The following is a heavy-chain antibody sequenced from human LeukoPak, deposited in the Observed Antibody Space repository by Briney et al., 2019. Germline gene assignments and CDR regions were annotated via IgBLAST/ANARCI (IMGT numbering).Heavy chain of an antibody. D-gene: IGHD2-2*01. J-gene: IGHJ4*02. CDR2: ISGSGGST. V-gene: IGHV3-23*01. CDR3: AKDRDCSSTSCYFDY. CDR1: GFTFSSYA. Sequence: GGSLRLSCAASGFTFSSYAMSWVRQAPGKGLEWVSAISGSGGSTYYADSVKGRFTISTDNSKNTLYLQMNSLRAEDTAVYYCAKDRDCSSTSCYFDYWGQGTLVTVSS.